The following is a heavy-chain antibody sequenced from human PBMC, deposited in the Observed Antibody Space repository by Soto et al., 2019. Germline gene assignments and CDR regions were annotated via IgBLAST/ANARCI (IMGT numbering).Heavy chain of an antibody. V-gene: IGHV3-48*02. CDR1: GFTFSSYS. D-gene: IGHD2-21*02. Sequence: GGSLRLSCAASGFTFSSYSMNWVRQAPGKGLEWVSYISSSSSTIYYADSVKGRFTISRDNAKNSLYLQMNSPRDEDTAVYYCARSGVVVTAIPDYYFDYWGQGTLVTVSS. J-gene: IGHJ4*02. CDR3: ARSGVVVTAIPDYYFDY. CDR2: ISSSSSTI.